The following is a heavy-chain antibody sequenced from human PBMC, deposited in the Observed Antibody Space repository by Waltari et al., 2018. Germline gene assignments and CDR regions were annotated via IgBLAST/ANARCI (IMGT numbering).Heavy chain of an antibody. CDR1: GYTFTGYY. CDR2: INHHSGGK. J-gene: IGHJ5*02. Sequence: QVQLVQSGAEVKKPGASVKVSCKASGYTFTGYYMHCVRQAPGHGLEWMGMINHHSGGKNYAQKFQGRVTMTRDTSISTAYMELSRLRSDDTAVYYCARGDIVVVVAATPNWFDPWGQGTLVTVSS. D-gene: IGHD2-15*01. V-gene: IGHV1-2*02. CDR3: ARGDIVVVVAATPNWFDP.